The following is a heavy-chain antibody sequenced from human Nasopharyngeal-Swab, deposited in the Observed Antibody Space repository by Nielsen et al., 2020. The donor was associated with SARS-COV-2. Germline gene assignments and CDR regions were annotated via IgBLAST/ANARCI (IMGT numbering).Heavy chain of an antibody. CDR1: GGSISSSSYY. V-gene: IGHV4-39*07. D-gene: IGHD5-18*01. J-gene: IGHJ6*02. CDR3: ARSGYSYVSYYYYYGMDV. CDR2: IYYSGST. Sequence: SETLSLTRTVSGGSISSSSYYWGWIRQPPGKGLEWIGSIYYSGSTYYNPSLKSRVTISVDTSKNQFSLKLSSVTAADTAVYYCARSGYSYVSYYYYYGMDVWGQGTTVTVSS.